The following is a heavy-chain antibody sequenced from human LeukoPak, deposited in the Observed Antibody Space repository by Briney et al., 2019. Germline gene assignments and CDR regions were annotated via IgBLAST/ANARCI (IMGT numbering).Heavy chain of an antibody. CDR1: GGSISSSSYY. J-gene: IGHJ3*02. V-gene: IGHV4-39*01. Sequence: PSETLSLTCTVSGGSISSSSYYWGWIRQPPGKGLEWIGTAYYSGNTYYNPSLKSRVTISVDTSKNQFSLNLRSVTAADTAVYYCARHLPYYDILTGYSYAFDIWGQGTMVTVSS. CDR3: ARHLPYYDILTGYSYAFDI. CDR2: AYYSGNT. D-gene: IGHD3-9*01.